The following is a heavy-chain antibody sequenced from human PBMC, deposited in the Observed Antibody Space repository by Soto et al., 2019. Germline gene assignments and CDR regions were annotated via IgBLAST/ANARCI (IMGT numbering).Heavy chain of an antibody. CDR1: GGSISSSSYY. D-gene: IGHD2-15*01. J-gene: IGHJ4*02. V-gene: IGHV4-39*01. CDR3: ARHLGYCSGGSCYDHLDEIETFDY. Sequence: QLQLQESGPGLVKPSETLSLTCTVSGGSISSSSYYWGWIRQPPGKGLEWIGSIYYSGSTYYNPSLKSRVTISVATSKNQFSLKLSSVTAADTAVYYCARHLGYCSGGSCYDHLDEIETFDYWGQGTLVTVSS. CDR2: IYYSGST.